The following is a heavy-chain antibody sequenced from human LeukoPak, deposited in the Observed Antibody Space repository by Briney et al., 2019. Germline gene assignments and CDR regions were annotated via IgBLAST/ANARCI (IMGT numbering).Heavy chain of an antibody. J-gene: IGHJ4*02. V-gene: IGHV4-34*01. CDR3: ASLPGPGTGIAVAAPGDY. D-gene: IGHD6-13*01. Sequence: TSETLSLTCAVYGGSFSGYYWSWIRQPPGKGLEWIGEINHSGSTNYNPSLKSRVTISVDTSKNQFSLKLSSVTAADTAVYYCASLPGPGTGIAVAAPGDYWGQGTLVTVSS. CDR2: INHSGST. CDR1: GGSFSGYY.